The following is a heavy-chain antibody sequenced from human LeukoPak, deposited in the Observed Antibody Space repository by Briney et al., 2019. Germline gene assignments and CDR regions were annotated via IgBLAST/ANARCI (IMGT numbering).Heavy chain of an antibody. CDR3: ARRGVAAIIDY. J-gene: IGHJ4*02. V-gene: IGHV4-38-2*02. Sequence: PSETLSLTCTVSGYSISSGYYWGWIRQPPGKGLEWIGSIYHSGSTYYNPSLKSRVTISVDTSKNQFSLRLNSVTAADTAVYYCARRGVAAIIDYWGQGTLVTVSS. CDR2: IYHSGST. D-gene: IGHD2-15*01. CDR1: GYSISSGYY.